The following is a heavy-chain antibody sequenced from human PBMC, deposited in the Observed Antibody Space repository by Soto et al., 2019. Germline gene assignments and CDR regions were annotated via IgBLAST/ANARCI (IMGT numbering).Heavy chain of an antibody. D-gene: IGHD2-2*01. J-gene: IGHJ5*02. CDR1: GGSVSSYD. Sequence: SETLSLTCPLSGGSVSSYDWSWIRQPPGKGLAWIGYIYHSGSTNYNPSLKSRVTIPVDTSNNQFSLKLSSVTGADTAVYFCARDGACSSTSCYHRFDPWGQGTLVTVYS. CDR3: ARDGACSSTSCYHRFDP. CDR2: IYHSGST. V-gene: IGHV4-59*02.